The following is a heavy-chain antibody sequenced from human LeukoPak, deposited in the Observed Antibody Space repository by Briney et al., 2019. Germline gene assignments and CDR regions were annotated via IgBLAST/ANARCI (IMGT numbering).Heavy chain of an antibody. CDR2: IWYDGSNK. Sequence: GGSLRLSCAASGFTFSSYSMHWVRQAPGKGLEWVAVIWYDGSNKYYADSVKGRFTISRDNSKNTLYLQMNSRRAEDTAVYYCAREQGPGAADGRWDFDYWGQGDQVTVSS. CDR1: GFTFSSYS. D-gene: IGHD6-13*01. V-gene: IGHV3-33*01. CDR3: AREQGPGAADGRWDFDY. J-gene: IGHJ4*02.